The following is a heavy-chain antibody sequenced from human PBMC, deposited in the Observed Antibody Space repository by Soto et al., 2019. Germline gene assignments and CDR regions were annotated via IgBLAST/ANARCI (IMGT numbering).Heavy chain of an antibody. CDR2: IVVGSGNT. V-gene: IGHV1-58*01. CDR1: GFTFTTSA. CDR3: AADRLLLWFGEPTPRKNYYYGMDV. D-gene: IGHD3-10*01. J-gene: IGHJ6*02. Sequence: EASVKVSCKASGFTFTTSAVRWVRQARGQRLEWIGWIVVGSGNTNYAQKFQERVTITRDMSTSTAYMELSSLRSEDTAVYYCAADRLLLWFGEPTPRKNYYYGMDVWGQGTTVTVSS.